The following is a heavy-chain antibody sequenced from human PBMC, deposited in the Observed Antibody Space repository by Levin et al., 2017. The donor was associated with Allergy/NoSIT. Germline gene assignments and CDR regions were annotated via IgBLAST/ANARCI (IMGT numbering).Heavy chain of an antibody. CDR3: ARVAGYSYGYYFDY. Sequence: SETLSLTCAVSGGSISSGGYSWSWLRQPPGKGLEWTGNIYLSGSTYYNPSLKSRVTISVDRSKNQFSLNLSSVTAADTAVYYWARVAGYSYGYYFDYWGQGTLVTVSS. CDR2: IYLSGST. CDR1: GGSISSGGYS. J-gene: IGHJ4*02. V-gene: IGHV4-30-2*01. D-gene: IGHD5-18*01.